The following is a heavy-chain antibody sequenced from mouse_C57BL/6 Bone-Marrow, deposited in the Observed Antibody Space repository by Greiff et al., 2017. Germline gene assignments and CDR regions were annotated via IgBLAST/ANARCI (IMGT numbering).Heavy chain of an antibody. V-gene: IGHV5-12*01. CDR3: ARQKDY. CDR2: ISNGGGST. J-gene: IGHJ4*01. Sequence: EVNVVESGGGLVQPGGSLKLSCAASGFTFSDYYMYWVRQTPEKRLEWVAYISNGGGSTYYPDTVKGRFTISRDNAKNTLYLQMNRMKSEDTAMYYCARQKDYWGKATSVTVSS. CDR1: GFTFSDYY.